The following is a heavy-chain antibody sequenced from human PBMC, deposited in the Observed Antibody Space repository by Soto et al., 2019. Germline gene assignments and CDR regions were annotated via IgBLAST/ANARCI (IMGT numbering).Heavy chain of an antibody. CDR1: GGSISSSSYY. D-gene: IGHD2-8*02. Sequence: PSETLSLTCTVSGGSISSSSYYWGWIRQPPGKGLEWIGSIYYSGSTYYNPSLKSRVTISVHTSKNQFSLKLTSVTAADTVVYYGAREKITGLFDYWGQGTLVTVSS. CDR3: AREKITGLFDY. J-gene: IGHJ4*02. V-gene: IGHV4-39*02. CDR2: IYYSGST.